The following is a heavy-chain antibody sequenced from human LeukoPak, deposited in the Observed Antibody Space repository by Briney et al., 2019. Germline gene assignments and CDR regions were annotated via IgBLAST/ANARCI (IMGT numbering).Heavy chain of an antibody. CDR1: GFTFGSYA. Sequence: GGSLRLSCAASGFTFGSYAMSWVRQAPGKGLEWVSAISGSGGSTYYADSVKGRFTISRDNSKNTLYLQMNSLRAEDTAVYYCAKAEDYYDSSGYNFAAGYWGQGTLVTVSS. V-gene: IGHV3-23*01. D-gene: IGHD3-22*01. J-gene: IGHJ4*02. CDR2: ISGSGGST. CDR3: AKAEDYYDSSGYNFAAGY.